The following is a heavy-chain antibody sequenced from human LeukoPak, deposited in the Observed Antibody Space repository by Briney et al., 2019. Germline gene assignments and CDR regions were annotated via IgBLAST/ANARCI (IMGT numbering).Heavy chain of an antibody. D-gene: IGHD6-19*01. CDR1: GFTFSSYA. J-gene: IGHJ6*03. CDR2: ISGSGGST. CDR3: EKDGQRRAVSFVTYMDV. Sequence: GGSLRLSCAASGFTFSSYAMSWVRQAPGKGLEWVSAISGSGGSTYYADSVKGRFTISRDNAKNSLYLQMNSLRDEDTALYYCEKDGQRRAVSFVTYMDVWGKGTTVTVSS. V-gene: IGHV3-23*01.